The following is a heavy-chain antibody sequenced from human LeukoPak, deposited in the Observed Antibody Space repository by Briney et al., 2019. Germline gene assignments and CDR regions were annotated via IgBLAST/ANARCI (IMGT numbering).Heavy chain of an antibody. CDR3: ASLKIRRIGNAFDI. J-gene: IGHJ3*02. CDR1: GFTLATYS. Sequence: PGGSLRLSCAASGFTLATYSMNWVRQAPGKGLEWVSSISSSSAYIYYADSVKGRFTISRDNAKESLFLQINSLRPEDTALYYCASLKIRRIGNAFDIWGQGTMVTVSS. CDR2: ISSSSAYI. D-gene: IGHD1-1*01. V-gene: IGHV3-21*01.